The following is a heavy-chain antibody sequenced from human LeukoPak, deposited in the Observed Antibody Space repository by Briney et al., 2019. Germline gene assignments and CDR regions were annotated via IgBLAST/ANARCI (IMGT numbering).Heavy chain of an antibody. CDR3: AKDPGPGMGSGHYLSLYYFDY. V-gene: IGHV3-9*03. D-gene: IGHD3-22*01. CDR2: INWNSGSI. J-gene: IGHJ4*02. Sequence: GRSLRLSCAASGFNFNDYAMHWVRQAPGKGLEWVSGINWNSGSIGYADSVKGRFTISRDNAKNSLYLQMNSLRAEDMAFYYCAKDPGPGMGSGHYLSLYYFDYWGQGTLVTVSS. CDR1: GFNFNDYA.